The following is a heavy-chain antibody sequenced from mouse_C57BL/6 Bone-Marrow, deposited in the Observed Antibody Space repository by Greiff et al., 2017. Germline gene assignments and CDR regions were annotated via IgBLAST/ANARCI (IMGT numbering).Heavy chain of an antibody. J-gene: IGHJ2*01. CDR2: INPSSGYT. Sequence: VHLVESGAELARPGASVKMSCKASGYTFTSYTMHWVKQRPGQGLEWIGYINPSSGYTKYNQKFKDKATLTADKSSSTAYMQLSSLTSEDSAVYYCAREGGLTGYYFDYWGQGTTLTVSS. D-gene: IGHD4-1*01. CDR1: GYTFTSYT. V-gene: IGHV1-4*01. CDR3: AREGGLTGYYFDY.